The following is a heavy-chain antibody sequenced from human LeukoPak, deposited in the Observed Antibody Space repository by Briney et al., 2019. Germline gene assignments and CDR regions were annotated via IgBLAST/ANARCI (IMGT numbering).Heavy chain of an antibody. V-gene: IGHV4-34*01. CDR1: GGPFSEYY. CDR2: INHSGST. D-gene: IGHD4-11*01. Sequence: PSETLSLTCAAYGGPFSEYYWSWIRQPPGKGLEWIGEINHSGSTNYNPSLKSRVTILLDKSKNQFSLKLSSVTAADTAVYYCARGFDYSRYYGMDVWGQGTTVTVSS. CDR3: ARGFDYSRYYGMDV. J-gene: IGHJ6*02.